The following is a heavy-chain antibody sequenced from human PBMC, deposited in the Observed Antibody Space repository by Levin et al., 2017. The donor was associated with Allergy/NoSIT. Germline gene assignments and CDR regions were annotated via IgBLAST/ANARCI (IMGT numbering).Heavy chain of an antibody. Sequence: SGGSLRLSCAASGFTFSSYAMHWVRQAPAKGLDWVAVISYDGANKYYADSVKGRFTISRDNSKNTLYLQMNTLRVEDTALYYCAREKMAASANNWFDPWGQGTLVTVSS. CDR3: AREKMAASANNWFDP. CDR1: GFTFSSYA. D-gene: IGHD5-24*01. V-gene: IGHV3-30*04. CDR2: ISYDGANK. J-gene: IGHJ5*02.